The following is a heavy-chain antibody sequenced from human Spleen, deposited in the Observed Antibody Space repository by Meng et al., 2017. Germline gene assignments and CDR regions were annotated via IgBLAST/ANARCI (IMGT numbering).Heavy chain of an antibody. CDR2: MYHTGSP. CDR3: ARVGGGSSSFFWFDP. Sequence: QGRLQGSGPGLVEPSGTLFLTCAVSGGSISSSNWWSWLRQPPGKGLEWIGEMYHTGSPNYNPSLKSRVTFSVDKSKNEFSLKLSSVTAADTAVYYCARVGGGSSSFFWFDPWGQGTLVTVSS. V-gene: IGHV4-4*02. J-gene: IGHJ5*02. D-gene: IGHD6-6*01. CDR1: GGSISSSNW.